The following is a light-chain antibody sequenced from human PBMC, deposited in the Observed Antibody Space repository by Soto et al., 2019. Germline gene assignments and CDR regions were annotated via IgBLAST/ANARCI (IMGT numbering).Light chain of an antibody. J-gene: IGKJ1*01. Sequence: EIVVTQSPGTLSLSPGERATLSCRASQSVSSSYLAWYQQKPGQAPRLLIYGASSRATGIPDRFSGSGSGTAFTLTISRLEPEDFAVYYCQQYGSSPPWTFGQGTKVEIK. CDR1: QSVSSSY. V-gene: IGKV3-20*01. CDR2: GAS. CDR3: QQYGSSPPWT.